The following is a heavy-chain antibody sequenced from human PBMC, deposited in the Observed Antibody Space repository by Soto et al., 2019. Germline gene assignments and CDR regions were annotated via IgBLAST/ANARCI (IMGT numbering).Heavy chain of an antibody. CDR3: ARDGPYCSGGGCYIDY. Sequence: QVQLVQSGAEVKKPGASVKVSCKASGYTFNSYGISWVRQAPGQVLEWMGWVSVYNGNTNYAQNYQGRVTMTTDTSTTTAYMELRSLRSDDTAVYYCARDGPYCSGGGCYIDYWGQGTLVTVSS. V-gene: IGHV1-18*01. D-gene: IGHD2-15*01. CDR2: VSVYNGNT. J-gene: IGHJ4*02. CDR1: GYTFNSYG.